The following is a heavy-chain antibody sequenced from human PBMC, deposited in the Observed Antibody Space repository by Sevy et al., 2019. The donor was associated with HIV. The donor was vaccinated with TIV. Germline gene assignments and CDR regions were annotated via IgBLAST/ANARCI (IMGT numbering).Heavy chain of an antibody. Sequence: ASVKVSCKTSGYVFTAYYIHWVRQAPGQGLEWMGWINPNNEGTSSAQKFQGRVTMTRDLSITTAYMELIGLTSDDTAVYYCARDPPIAVIPAPGSDYWGQGTLVTVSS. CDR2: INPNNEGT. J-gene: IGHJ4*02. CDR1: GYVFTAYY. CDR3: ARDPPIAVIPAPGSDY. D-gene: IGHD6-13*01. V-gene: IGHV1-2*02.